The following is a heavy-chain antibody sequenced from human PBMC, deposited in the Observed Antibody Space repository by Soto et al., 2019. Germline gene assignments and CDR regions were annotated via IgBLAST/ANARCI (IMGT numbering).Heavy chain of an antibody. D-gene: IGHD2-15*01. CDR3: ATVLVGATRHPDSDS. V-gene: IGHV4-34*01. Sequence: SETLSLTCAVYGGSFSGYYWSWIRQPPVKGLEWIGEINHSGSTNYNPSLKSRVTISVDTSKNHFSLRLTSMTAADTAVYYCATVLVGATRHPDSDSWGQGTLVTVSS. CDR1: GGSFSGYY. J-gene: IGHJ4*02. CDR2: INHSGST.